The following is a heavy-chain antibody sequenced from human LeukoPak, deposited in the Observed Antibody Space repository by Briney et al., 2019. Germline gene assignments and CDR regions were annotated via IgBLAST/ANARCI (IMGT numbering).Heavy chain of an antibody. CDR1: GFTFSSYA. V-gene: IGHV3-23*01. J-gene: IGHJ4*02. CDR3: ASRRGGSGSYHPRLDY. CDR2: ISGSGGST. D-gene: IGHD3-10*01. Sequence: GGSLRLSCAASGFTFSSYAMSWVRQAPGKGLEWVSAISGSGGSTYYADSVKGRFTISRDNSKNTLYLQMNSLRAEDTAVYYCASRRGGSGSYHPRLDYWGQGTLVTVSS.